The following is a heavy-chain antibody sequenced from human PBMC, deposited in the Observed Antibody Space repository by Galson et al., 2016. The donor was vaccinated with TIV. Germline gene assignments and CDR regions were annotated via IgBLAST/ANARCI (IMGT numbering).Heavy chain of an antibody. Sequence: SLRLSCAASGFAFNFYGMNWVRQAPGKGLEWISSISLNGHHIYYAESVKGRFTVSRDNAASSLYLQMNRLRADDTALYYCAKVFGSGAYAQGDALDIWGQGTVVAGSA. V-gene: IGHV3-21*01. J-gene: IGHJ3*02. CDR1: GFAFNFYG. CDR2: ISLNGHHI. CDR3: AKVFGSGAYAQGDALDI. D-gene: IGHD3-10*01.